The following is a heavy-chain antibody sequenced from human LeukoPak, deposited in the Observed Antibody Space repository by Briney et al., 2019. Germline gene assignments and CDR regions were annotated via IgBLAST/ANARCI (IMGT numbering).Heavy chain of an antibody. J-gene: IGHJ6*03. CDR3: ARDDPRLGGGSRKRNYYMDV. Sequence: ASVKVSCKASGYTFTSYYMHWVRQAPGQGLEWMGWISAYNGNTNYAQKLQGRVTMTTDTSTSTAYMELRSLRSDDTAVYYCARDDPRLGGGSRKRNYYMDVWGKGTTVTVSS. CDR1: GYTFTSYY. V-gene: IGHV1-18*04. D-gene: IGHD2-15*01. CDR2: ISAYNGNT.